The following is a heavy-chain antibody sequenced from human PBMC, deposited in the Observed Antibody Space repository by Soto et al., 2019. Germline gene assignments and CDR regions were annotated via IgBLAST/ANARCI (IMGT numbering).Heavy chain of an antibody. CDR3: ARCAYYDSSGYYNGAFDI. CDR1: GFTFSDYY. J-gene: IGHJ3*02. Sequence: QVQLVESGGGLVKPGGSLRLSCAASGFTFSDYYMSWIRQAPGKGLEWVSYISSSSSYTNYADSVKGRFTISRDNAKNSLYLQMNSLRADDTAVYYCARCAYYDSSGYYNGAFDIWGQGTMVTVSS. D-gene: IGHD3-22*01. CDR2: ISSSSSYT. V-gene: IGHV3-11*06.